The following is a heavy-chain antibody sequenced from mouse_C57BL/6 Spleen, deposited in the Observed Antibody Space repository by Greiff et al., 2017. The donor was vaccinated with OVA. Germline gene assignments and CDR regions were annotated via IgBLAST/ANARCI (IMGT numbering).Heavy chain of an antibody. CDR3: ARGGDYFYY. J-gene: IGHJ2*01. CDR2: IYPGDGDT. Sequence: QVQLQQSGPALVKPGASVKISCKASCYAFSSSWMYLVKQRPGQGLEWIGRIYPGDGDTHYNGKFTCTATLTADNAASTAYMQLSSLASEYSAVYGCARGGDYFYYWGQGTTLTVSS. CDR1: CYAFSSSW. V-gene: IGHV1-82*01.